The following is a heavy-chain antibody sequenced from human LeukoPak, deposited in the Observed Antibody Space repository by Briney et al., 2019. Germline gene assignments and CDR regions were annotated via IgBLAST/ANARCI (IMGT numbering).Heavy chain of an antibody. Sequence: PGGSLRLSCAASGFTFSSYWMSWVRQAPGKGLEWVANIKQDGSEKYYVDSVKGRFTISRDNAKNSLYLQMNSLRAEDTAVYYCARARRSQRLYDILTKRRADYYYYYMDVWGKGTTVTISS. CDR2: IKQDGSEK. J-gene: IGHJ6*03. CDR1: GFTFSSYW. CDR3: ARARRSQRLYDILTKRRADYYYYYMDV. V-gene: IGHV3-7*01. D-gene: IGHD3-9*01.